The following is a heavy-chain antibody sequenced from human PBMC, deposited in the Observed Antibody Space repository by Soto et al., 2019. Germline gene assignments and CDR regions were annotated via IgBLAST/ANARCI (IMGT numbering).Heavy chain of an antibody. J-gene: IGHJ4*02. CDR3: ARDPGVTNYYFDS. V-gene: IGHV3-33*01. CDR2: IWYDGSKQ. CDR1: GFTFSSYG. D-gene: IGHD3-3*01. Sequence: QVQLVESGGGVVQPGTSLRLSCAPSGFTFSSYGMHWVRQAPGKGLEWVAVIWYDGSKQYYADSVKGRFTISRDNSKNTLYLQMNSLRAEDTAVYYCARDPGVTNYYFDSWGQGTLVTVSS.